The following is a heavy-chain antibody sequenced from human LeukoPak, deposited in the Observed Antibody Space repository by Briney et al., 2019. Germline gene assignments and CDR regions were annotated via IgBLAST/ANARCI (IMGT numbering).Heavy chain of an antibody. CDR3: AREWRLRYYFDY. J-gene: IGHJ4*02. V-gene: IGHV3-33*01. CDR1: GFSFNSYG. Sequence: GGSLRLSCVVPGFSFNSYGMHWVRQAPGKGLEWVAVIWEDGRNKYYADSVKGRFTISRDSPKNTLYLEMSSLRAEDTAVYYCAREWRLRYYFDYWGQGTLVTVSS. D-gene: IGHD4-17*01. CDR2: IWEDGRNK.